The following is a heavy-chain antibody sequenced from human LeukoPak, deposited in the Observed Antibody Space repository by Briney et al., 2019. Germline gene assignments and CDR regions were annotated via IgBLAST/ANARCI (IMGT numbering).Heavy chain of an antibody. CDR1: GYTFTSYY. D-gene: IGHD6-19*01. Sequence: ASVKVSCKASGYTFTSYYMHWVRQAPGRGLEWMGIINPSGGSTSYAQKFQGRVTMTRDTSISTAYMELSRLRSDDTAVYYCATRIAVAGTSDYWGQGTLVTVSS. J-gene: IGHJ4*02. CDR2: INPSGGST. CDR3: ATRIAVAGTSDY. V-gene: IGHV1-46*01.